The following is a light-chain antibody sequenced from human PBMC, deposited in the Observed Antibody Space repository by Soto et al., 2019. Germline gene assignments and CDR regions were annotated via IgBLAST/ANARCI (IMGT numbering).Light chain of an antibody. V-gene: IGKV3-20*01. J-gene: IGKJ2*01. CDR3: QQYNSSPPGYT. CDR2: GAS. Sequence: EIVLTQSPGTLSLSPGDRATLSCRASQTVSSSYLAWYQQKPGQAPRLLIYGASSRATGIPGRFSGSGSGTDFTLTISRLEPKDFAVYYCQQYNSSPPGYTFGQGTKLEI. CDR1: QTVSSSY.